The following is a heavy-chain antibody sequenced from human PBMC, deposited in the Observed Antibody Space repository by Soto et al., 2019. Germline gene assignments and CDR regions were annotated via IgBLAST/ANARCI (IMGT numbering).Heavy chain of an antibody. D-gene: IGHD3-10*01. CDR1: GYPFTTYY. J-gene: IGHJ4*02. CDR2: IDPRSGGT. Sequence: HVQLVQSGTEVKKPGASVRVSCMVSGYPFTTYYIHWVRQAPGQGLEWMGWIDPRSGGTVYEQKFQGRVTMTRDTSISTVYMDPSGLTTDDTALYYCATDDYGIFPYWGQGSLVTVSS. V-gene: IGHV1-2*02. CDR3: ATDDYGIFPY.